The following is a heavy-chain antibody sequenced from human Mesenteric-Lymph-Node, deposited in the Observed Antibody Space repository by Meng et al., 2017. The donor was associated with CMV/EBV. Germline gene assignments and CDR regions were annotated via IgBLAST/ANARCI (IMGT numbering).Heavy chain of an antibody. CDR1: GFIFSNHA. D-gene: IGHD2-2*01. CDR3: ARCLSSTSRPLGY. J-gene: IGHJ4*02. CDR2: ISYDESYK. V-gene: IGHV3-30*04. Sequence: GESLKISCAASGFIFSNHAMHWVRQGPGKGLEWVAIISYDESYKYYADSLKGRFTISRDNSKNTLYLQMNSLRAEDTAVYYCARCLSSTSRPLGYWGQGTLVTVSS.